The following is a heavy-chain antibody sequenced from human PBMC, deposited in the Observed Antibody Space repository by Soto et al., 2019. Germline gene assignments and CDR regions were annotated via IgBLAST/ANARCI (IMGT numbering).Heavy chain of an antibody. V-gene: IGHV4-59*08. CDR1: GDSISNYY. CDR3: ARHTPVGSGTNNWFDP. CDR2: IYHSGNT. J-gene: IGHJ5*02. Sequence: SETLSLTCTVSGDSISNYYWSWIRQAPGKGLEWIGFIYHSGNTNYNPSLKSRVTISIDTSKNQFSLKLSSVTAADTAVYYCARHTPVGSGTNNWFDPWGQGTLVTVSS. D-gene: IGHD3-10*01.